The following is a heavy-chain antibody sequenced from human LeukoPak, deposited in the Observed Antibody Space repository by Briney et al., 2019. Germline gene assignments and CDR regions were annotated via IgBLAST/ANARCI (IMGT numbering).Heavy chain of an antibody. CDR1: GVTFSSYA. CDR2: ISGSGGST. Sequence: PGGSLRLSCAASGVTFSSYAMSWVRQAPGKGLEGVSAISGSGGSTFYADSVKGRFTISRDNSKNTLYLQMNSLRAEDTAVYYCAKDRGSSWSPNWFYPWGQGTLVTVSS. CDR3: AKDRGSSWSPNWFYP. D-gene: IGHD6-13*01. V-gene: IGHV3-23*01. J-gene: IGHJ5*02.